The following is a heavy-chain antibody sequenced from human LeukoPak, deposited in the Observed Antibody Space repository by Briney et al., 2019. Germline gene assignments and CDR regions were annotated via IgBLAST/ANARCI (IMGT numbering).Heavy chain of an antibody. Sequence: SETLSLTCTVSGGSISSSSYYWGWFRQPPGKGLEWIGTVYYTGSTYYNPSLKSRVTISTDTSKNQFSLKLTPVTAADTAVYYCARDVRDGYNLFDYWGQGTLVTVSS. CDR1: GGSISSSSYY. V-gene: IGHV4-39*07. CDR3: ARDVRDGYNLFDY. D-gene: IGHD5-24*01. CDR2: VYYTGST. J-gene: IGHJ4*02.